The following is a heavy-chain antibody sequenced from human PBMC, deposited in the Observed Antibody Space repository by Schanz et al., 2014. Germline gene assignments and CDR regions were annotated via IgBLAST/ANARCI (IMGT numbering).Heavy chain of an antibody. CDR3: ARKMKLGVYGGKGHDSLDI. Sequence: EVQLVESGGGVVQPGGSLRLSCAASGFTFSSYAMSWVRQAPGKGLEWVSAISGGGGTTYYADSVKGRFTISRDNSKNTLYLQMNSLRAEDTAVYYCARKMKLGVYGGKGHDSLDIWGQGTMVTVSS. CDR1: GFTFSSYA. D-gene: IGHD4-17*01. CDR2: ISGGGGTT. V-gene: IGHV3-23*04. J-gene: IGHJ3*02.